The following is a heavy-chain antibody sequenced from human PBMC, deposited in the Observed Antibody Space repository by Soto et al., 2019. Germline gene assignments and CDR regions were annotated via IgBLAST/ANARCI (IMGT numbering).Heavy chain of an antibody. CDR1: GGSISSSSYY. J-gene: IGHJ4*02. D-gene: IGHD6-13*01. V-gene: IGHV4-39*01. Sequence: SSETLSLTCTVSGGSISSSSYYWGWIRQPPGKGLEWIGSIYYSGSTYYNPSLKSRVTISVDTSKNQFSLKLSSVTAADTAVYYCARHLSSSFNYFDYWGQGTLVTVSS. CDR2: IYYSGST. CDR3: ARHLSSSFNYFDY.